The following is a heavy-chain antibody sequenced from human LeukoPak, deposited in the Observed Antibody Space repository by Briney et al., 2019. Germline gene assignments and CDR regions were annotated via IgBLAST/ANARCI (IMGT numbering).Heavy chain of an antibody. CDR2: IYGSGST. V-gene: IGHV4-59*01. CDR1: GGSISSYY. Sequence: LETLSVTCTVSGGSISSYYWSWIRQPPGKGLEWIGHIYGSGSTNYNPSLKSRVTLSVDTSKNQFSLKLSSVTAADTAVYYCAREGTSGTHLNWFDPWGQGTLVTVSS. J-gene: IGHJ5*02. D-gene: IGHD1-1*01. CDR3: AREGTSGTHLNWFDP.